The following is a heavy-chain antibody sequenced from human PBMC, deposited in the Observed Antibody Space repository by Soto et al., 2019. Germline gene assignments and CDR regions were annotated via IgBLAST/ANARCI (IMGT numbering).Heavy chain of an antibody. J-gene: IGHJ3*02. D-gene: IGHD6-13*01. CDR3: AKDIRGGSWSAWTYDAFDI. CDR2: ISWNSGSI. V-gene: IGHV3-9*01. CDR1: GFTFSSYS. Sequence: PGGSLRRSCAASGFTFSSYSMHWVRQAPGEGLEWGSGISWNSGSIGYADSVKGRFTISRDKDKNSPYLQMNSLRAEDTALYYCAKDIRGGSWSAWTYDAFDISGQGTMVTVSS.